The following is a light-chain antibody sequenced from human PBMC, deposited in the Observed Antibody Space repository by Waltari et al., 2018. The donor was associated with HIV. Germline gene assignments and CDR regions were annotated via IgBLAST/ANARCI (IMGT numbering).Light chain of an antibody. J-gene: IGLJ2*01. CDR1: SSDVGGSNY. CDR3: SSYTSSSTVV. Sequence: QSALPQPASVSGSPGQSLTISCTGTSSDVGGSNYVSWYQQHPGKAPKLMIYEVSNRPSGVSNRFSGSKSGNTASLTISGLQAEDEADYYCSSYTSSSTVVFGGGTKLTVL. CDR2: EVS. V-gene: IGLV2-14*01.